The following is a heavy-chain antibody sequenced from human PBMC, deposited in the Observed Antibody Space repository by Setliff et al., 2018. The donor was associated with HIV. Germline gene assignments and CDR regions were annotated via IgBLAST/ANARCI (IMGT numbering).Heavy chain of an antibody. CDR1: NASFSGYY. CDR3: AAWGPRYSFAPYRFDY. J-gene: IGHJ4*02. Sequence: KPSETLSLTCAVYNASFSGYYWSWIRQPPGKGLEWIGEINDSGNTNYNPLLKSRVTMSVDASKNQFSLRLTSLTAADAAMYFCAAWGPRYSFAPYRFDYWGQGALVTVSS. CDR2: INDSGNT. V-gene: IGHV4-34*01. D-gene: IGHD5-12*01.